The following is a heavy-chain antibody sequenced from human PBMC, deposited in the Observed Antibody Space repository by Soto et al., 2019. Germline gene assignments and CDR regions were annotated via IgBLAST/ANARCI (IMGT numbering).Heavy chain of an antibody. D-gene: IGHD2-2*02. Sequence: ASVKVSCKASGYTFTGYYMHWVRQAPGQGLEWMGWINPNSGGTNYAQKFQGWVTMTRETSISTAYMELSRLRSDDTAVYYCARSGYCSSTSCYMPYMDVWGKGTTVTVSS. CDR1: GYTFTGYY. CDR3: ARSGYCSSTSCYMPYMDV. CDR2: INPNSGGT. V-gene: IGHV1-2*04. J-gene: IGHJ6*03.